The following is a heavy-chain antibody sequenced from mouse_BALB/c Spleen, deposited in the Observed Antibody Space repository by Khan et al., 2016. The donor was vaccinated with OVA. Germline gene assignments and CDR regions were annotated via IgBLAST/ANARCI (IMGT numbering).Heavy chain of an antibody. CDR3: ARSYDGAWFAY. V-gene: IGHV1-77*01. D-gene: IGHD1-1*01. Sequence: QVQLQQSGPELVKPGTSVKMSCKASGYTFTDYVISWVKQRTGQGLEWIGEIYPGSGSTYYNGKFKGKATLTADKSSITAYMQLSSLTSEDSAVYFCARSYDGAWFAYWGQGTLVTVSA. J-gene: IGHJ3*01. CDR1: GYTFTDYV. CDR2: IYPGSGST.